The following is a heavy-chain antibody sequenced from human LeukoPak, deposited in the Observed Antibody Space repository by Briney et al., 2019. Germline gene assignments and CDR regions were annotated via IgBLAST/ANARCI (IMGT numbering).Heavy chain of an antibody. CDR3: ARESRQLTPWAFDY. CDR2: IWYDGSNK. CDR1: GFTFSSYG. J-gene: IGHJ4*02. V-gene: IGHV3-33*01. Sequence: GGSLRLSCAASGFTFSSYGMHWVRQAPGKGLEWVAVIWYDGSNKYYADSVKGRFTISRDNSKNTLYLQMNSLRAEDTAVYYCARESRQLTPWAFDYWGQGTLVTVSS. D-gene: IGHD6-13*01.